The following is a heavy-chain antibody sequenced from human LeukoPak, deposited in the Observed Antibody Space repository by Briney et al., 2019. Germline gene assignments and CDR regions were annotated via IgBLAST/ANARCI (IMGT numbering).Heavy chain of an antibody. V-gene: IGHV1-18*04. Sequence: ASVKVSCKASGYTFTGYYMHWVRQAPGQGLEWMGWISAYNGNTNYAQKLQGRVTMTTDASTSTAYMELRSLRSDDTAVYYCARGSMATADYWGQGTLVTVSS. J-gene: IGHJ4*02. CDR2: ISAYNGNT. D-gene: IGHD5-24*01. CDR3: ARGSMATADY. CDR1: GYTFTGYY.